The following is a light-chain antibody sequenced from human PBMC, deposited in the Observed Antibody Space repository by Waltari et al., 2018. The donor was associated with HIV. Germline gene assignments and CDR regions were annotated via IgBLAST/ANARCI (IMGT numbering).Light chain of an antibody. CDR2: GTI. Sequence: QSALTQPPSVSGAPGQTVTISCAGNTSNIGAGYDVHWYQHLPGTAPRLLIYGTIDRPSGGPDRFSGSKAGSSASLAITGLQADDEADYYCQSFDSSLSVLFGGGTKLTVL. V-gene: IGLV1-40*01. CDR1: TSNIGAGYD. J-gene: IGLJ3*02. CDR3: QSFDSSLSVL.